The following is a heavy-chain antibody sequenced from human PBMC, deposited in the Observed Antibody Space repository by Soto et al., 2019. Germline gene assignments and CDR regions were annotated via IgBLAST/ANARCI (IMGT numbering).Heavy chain of an antibody. CDR1: GGSISSYY. D-gene: IGHD1-1*01. CDR2: IYYSGST. CDR3: ARDQVDNWNDGLSWMDV. V-gene: IGHV4-59*01. Sequence: SETLSLTCTVSGGSISSYYWSWIRQPPGKGLEWIGYIYYSGSTNYNPSLKSRVTISVDTSKNQFSLKLSSVTAADTAVYYCARDQVDNWNDGLSWMDVWGQGTTVTVSS. J-gene: IGHJ6*02.